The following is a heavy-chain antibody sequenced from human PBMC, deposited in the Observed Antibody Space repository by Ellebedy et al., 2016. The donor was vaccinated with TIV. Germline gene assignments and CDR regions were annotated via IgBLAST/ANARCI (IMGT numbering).Heavy chain of an antibody. Sequence: GGSLRLXXAASGFTFSSYSMNWVRQAPGKGLEWVAVISYDGSNKYYADSVKGRFTISRDNSKNTLYLQMNSLRAEDTAVYYCASPSPVGGDYWGQGTLVTVSS. CDR3: ASPSPVGGDY. J-gene: IGHJ4*02. D-gene: IGHD3-16*01. CDR2: ISYDGSNK. CDR1: GFTFSSYS. V-gene: IGHV3-30*03.